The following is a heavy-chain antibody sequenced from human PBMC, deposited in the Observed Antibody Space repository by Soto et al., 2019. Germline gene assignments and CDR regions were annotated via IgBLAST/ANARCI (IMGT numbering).Heavy chain of an antibody. CDR1: GASIGSGSYY. V-gene: IGHV4-31*03. CDR2: IYDSGRT. CDR3: ARVTTIITGALDD. D-gene: IGHD1-20*01. J-gene: IGHJ4*02. Sequence: QVQLQESGPGLVQPSQTLSLTCTVSGASIGSGSYYWSWIRQYPGEGLVWIGHIYDSGRTYYNPSVESRVSISIDTSKDEFPRTLTSVTAADTAVYYCARVTTIITGALDDCGLGTVVTVSS.